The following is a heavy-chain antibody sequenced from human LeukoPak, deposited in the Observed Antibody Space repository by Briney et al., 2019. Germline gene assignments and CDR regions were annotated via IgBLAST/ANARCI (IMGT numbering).Heavy chain of an antibody. J-gene: IGHJ3*02. D-gene: IGHD1-26*01. V-gene: IGHV4-61*02. Sequence: SETLSLTXTVSGGSISSGSYYWSCIRQPAGKGLEWIGRIYTSGSTNYNPSLKSRVTISVDTSKNQFSLKLSSVTAADTAVYHCTRGSGSLEGAFDIWGQGTMVTVSS. CDR2: IYTSGST. CDR1: GGSISSGSYY. CDR3: TRGSGSLEGAFDI.